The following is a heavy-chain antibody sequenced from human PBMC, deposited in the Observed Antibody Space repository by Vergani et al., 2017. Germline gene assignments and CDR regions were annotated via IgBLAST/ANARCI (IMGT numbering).Heavy chain of an antibody. V-gene: IGHV3-30*02. J-gene: IGHJ4*02. CDR3: ANHFGGGGIDY. CDR1: GFTLSNYD. CDR2: IQFDGSNQ. Sequence: QVQLVESGGGVVQRGGSLRLSCATSGFTLSNYDMQWIRQGSGKGLEFVTFIQFDGSNQYYADSVKGRFTLSRDFSKNTLYLKMNNLRTDDTATYYCANHFGGGGIDYWGQGTQVIVSS. D-gene: IGHD3-10*01.